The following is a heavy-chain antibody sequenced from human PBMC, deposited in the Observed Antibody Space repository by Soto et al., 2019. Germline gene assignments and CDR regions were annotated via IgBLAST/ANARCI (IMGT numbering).Heavy chain of an antibody. CDR1: GFSLSTSAVG. J-gene: IGHJ5*02. CDR2: IYWDDDN. Sequence: QITLKESGPTLVKPTQTLTLSCTFSGFSLSTSAVGESWIRQPPGKALEWLALIYWDDDNRYSPSLKSRLTITKDTSKNQVILTMINMDPVDTATYYCVHTSGWTHTTWGQGTLVTVSS. CDR3: VHTSGWTHTT. D-gene: IGHD1-1*01. V-gene: IGHV2-5*02.